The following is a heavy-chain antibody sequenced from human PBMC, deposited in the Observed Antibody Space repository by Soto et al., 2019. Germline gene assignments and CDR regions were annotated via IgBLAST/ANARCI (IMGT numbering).Heavy chain of an antibody. Sequence: PSETLSVTCTVSGGSISSYYWRWIRQPPGKRLEWIGYIYYSGSTNYNPSLKSRVTISVDTSKNQFSLELGSVTAADTAVYYCAGRDGYHYILDYWGQGTLVTVSS. D-gene: IGHD5-12*01. J-gene: IGHJ4*02. CDR2: IYYSGST. CDR1: GGSISSYY. V-gene: IGHV4-59*01. CDR3: AGRDGYHYILDY.